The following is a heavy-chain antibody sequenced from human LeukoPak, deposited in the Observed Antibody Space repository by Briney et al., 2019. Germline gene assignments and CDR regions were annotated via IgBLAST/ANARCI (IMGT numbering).Heavy chain of an antibody. J-gene: IGHJ4*02. CDR3: ARDWGASGWPDDY. D-gene: IGHD6-19*01. CDR1: GYTFTGYY. CDR2: INPNSGGT. V-gene: IGHV1-2*06. Sequence: GSVKVSCKASGYTFTGYYMHWVRQAPGQGPEWMGRINPNSGGTNYAQKFQGRVTMTRDTSISTAYMELSRLRSDDTAVYYCARDWGASGWPDDYWGQGTLVTVSS.